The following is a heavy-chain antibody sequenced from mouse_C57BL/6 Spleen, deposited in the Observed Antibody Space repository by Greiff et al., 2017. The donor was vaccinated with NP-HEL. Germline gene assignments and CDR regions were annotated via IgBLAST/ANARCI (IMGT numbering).Heavy chain of an antibody. D-gene: IGHD1-1*01. CDR2: IWSGGST. V-gene: IGHV2-2*01. Sequence: QVHVKQSGPGLVQPSQSLSITCTVSGFSLTSYGVHWVRQSPGKGLEWLGVIWSGGSTDYNAAFISRLIISKDNSKSQVFFKMNSLQADDTAIYYCARYYYGSSWAMDYWGQGTSVTVSS. CDR1: GFSLTSYG. J-gene: IGHJ4*01. CDR3: ARYYYGSSWAMDY.